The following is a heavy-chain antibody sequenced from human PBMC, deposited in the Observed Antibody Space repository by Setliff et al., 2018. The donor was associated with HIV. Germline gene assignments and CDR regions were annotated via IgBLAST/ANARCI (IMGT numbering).Heavy chain of an antibody. CDR3: ARPHSSGYVKSALDCFDV. V-gene: IGHV4-4*08. CDR1: GDSFSYFY. J-gene: IGHJ3*01. D-gene: IGHD3-22*01. CDR2: IDSSGST. Sequence: SETLSLTCAVSGDSFSYFYWSWIRQPPGKGLEWIGYIDSSGSTNYNPSLKSRVTISVDTSNNQFSLKLSSVTAADTAVYYCARPHSSGYVKSALDCFDVWGQGTMVTVSS.